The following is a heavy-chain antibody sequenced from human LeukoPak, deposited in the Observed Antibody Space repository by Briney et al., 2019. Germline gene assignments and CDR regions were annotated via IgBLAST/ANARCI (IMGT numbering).Heavy chain of an antibody. CDR3: ANLYRSGWYFDY. CDR2: ISGSGGST. CDR1: GVTFSSYA. Sequence: PGGSLRLSCAASGVTFSSYAMGWVRQAPGKGLEWVSAISGSGGSTYYADSVKGWFTISRDNSKNTVFLQMDSQRAEDTAIYYCANLYRSGWYFDYWGQGTLVTVSS. J-gene: IGHJ4*02. V-gene: IGHV3-23*01. D-gene: IGHD6-19*01.